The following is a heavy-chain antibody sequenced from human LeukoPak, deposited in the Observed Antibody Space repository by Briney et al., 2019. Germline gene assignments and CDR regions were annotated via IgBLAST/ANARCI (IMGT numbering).Heavy chain of an antibody. D-gene: IGHD2-2*01. J-gene: IGHJ4*02. CDR2: ISSSSSYI. CDR1: GFTVSSNY. Sequence: GGSLRLSCAASGFTVSSNYMSWVRQAPGKGLEWVSSISSSSSYIYYADSVKGRFTISRDNAKNSLYLQMNSLRAEDTAVYYCARDVRWRYCSSTSCYPYFDSWGQGTLVTVSS. V-gene: IGHV3-21*01. CDR3: ARDVRWRYCSSTSCYPYFDS.